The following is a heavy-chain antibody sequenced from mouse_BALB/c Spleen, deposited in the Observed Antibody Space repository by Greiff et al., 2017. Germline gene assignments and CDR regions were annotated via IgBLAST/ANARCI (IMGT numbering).Heavy chain of an antibody. CDR3: ARGYGYDVFAY. D-gene: IGHD2-2*01. V-gene: IGHV5-17*02. J-gene: IGHJ3*01. Sequence: EVKLVESGGGLVQPGGSRKLSCAASGFTFSSFGMHWVRQAPEKGLEWVAYISSGSSTIYYADTVKGRFTISRDNPKNTLFLQMTSLRSEDTAMYYCARGYGYDVFAYWGQGTLVTVSA. CDR1: GFTFSSFG. CDR2: ISSGSSTI.